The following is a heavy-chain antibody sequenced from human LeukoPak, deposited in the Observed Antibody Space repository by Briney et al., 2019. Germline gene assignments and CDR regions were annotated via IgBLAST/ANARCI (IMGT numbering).Heavy chain of an antibody. V-gene: IGHV4-59*12. D-gene: IGHD6-13*01. CDR2: IYYSGST. Sequence: SETLSLTCTVSGGSISSYYWSWIRQPPGKGLEWIGYIYYSGSTNYNPSLKSRVTISVDTSKNQFSLKLSSVTAADTAVYYCAREGVAGTGLDYWGQGTLVTVSS. CDR1: GGSISSYY. CDR3: AREGVAGTGLDY. J-gene: IGHJ4*02.